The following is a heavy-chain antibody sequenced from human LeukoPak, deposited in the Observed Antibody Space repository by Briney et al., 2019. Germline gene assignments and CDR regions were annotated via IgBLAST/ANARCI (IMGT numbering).Heavy chain of an antibody. J-gene: IGHJ3*02. Sequence: PGGSLRLSCAASGFTFSSYSMNWVRQAPGKGLEWVSSISSSSSYIYYADSVKGRFTISRDNAKNSLYLQMNSLRAEDTAVYYCARDAFEQWLVPPAFDIWGQGTMVTVSS. CDR1: GFTFSSYS. CDR3: ARDAFEQWLVPPAFDI. D-gene: IGHD6-19*01. V-gene: IGHV3-21*01. CDR2: ISSSSSYI.